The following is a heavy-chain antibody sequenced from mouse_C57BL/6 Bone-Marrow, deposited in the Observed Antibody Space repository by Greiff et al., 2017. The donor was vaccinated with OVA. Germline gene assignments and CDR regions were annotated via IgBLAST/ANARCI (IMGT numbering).Heavy chain of an antibody. Sequence: VQLQQSGAELVRPGASVKLSCTASGFNIKDDYMHWVKQRPEQGLEWIGWIDPENGDTEYASKFQGKATITADTSSNTAYLQLSILSSEDTAVYSCTTGVVHFDYWGQGTTLTVSS. V-gene: IGHV14-4*01. CDR1: GFNIKDDY. D-gene: IGHD1-1*01. CDR3: TTGVVHFDY. CDR2: IDPENGDT. J-gene: IGHJ2*01.